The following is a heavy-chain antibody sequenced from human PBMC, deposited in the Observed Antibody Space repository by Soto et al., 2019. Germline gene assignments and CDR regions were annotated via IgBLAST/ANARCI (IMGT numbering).Heavy chain of an antibody. CDR1: GGSISSSNW. J-gene: IGHJ6*02. D-gene: IGHD3-3*01. V-gene: IGHV4-4*02. CDR2: IYHSGST. CDR3: ARTLTIFGVVIPGHGMDV. Sequence: LSLTCAVSGGSISSSNWWSWVRQPPGKGLEWIGEIYHSGSTNYNPSLKSRVTISVDKSKNQFSLKLSSVTAADTAVYYCARTLTIFGVVIPGHGMDVWGQGTTATVSS.